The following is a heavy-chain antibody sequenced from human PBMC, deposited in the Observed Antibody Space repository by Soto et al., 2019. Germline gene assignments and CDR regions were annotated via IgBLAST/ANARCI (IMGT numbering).Heavy chain of an antibody. D-gene: IGHD3-22*01. CDR1: GYTFTGYY. CDR3: ARDLGTYYDSSGYNFDY. CDR2: INPNSGGT. V-gene: IGHV1-2*02. J-gene: IGHJ4*02. Sequence: ASVKVSCKASGYTFTGYYMHWVRQAPGQGLEWMGWINPNSGGTNYAQKFQGRVTMTRDTSISTAYMELSRLRSDDTAVYYCARDLGTYYDSSGYNFDYWGQGTLVTVSS.